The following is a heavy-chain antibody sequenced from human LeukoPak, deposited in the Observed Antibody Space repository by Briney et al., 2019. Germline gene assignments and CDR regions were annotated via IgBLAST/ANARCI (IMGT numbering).Heavy chain of an antibody. D-gene: IGHD1-7*01. CDR2: INHSGST. Sequence: SETLSLTCAVYGGSSSGYYWSWIRQPPGKGLEWIGEINHSGSTNYNPSLKSRVTISVDTTKNQFSLKLSSVTAADTAVYYCARAGLSGTKYYFDYWGQGTLVTVSS. CDR3: ARAGLSGTKYYFDY. J-gene: IGHJ4*02. V-gene: IGHV4-34*01. CDR1: GGSSSGYY.